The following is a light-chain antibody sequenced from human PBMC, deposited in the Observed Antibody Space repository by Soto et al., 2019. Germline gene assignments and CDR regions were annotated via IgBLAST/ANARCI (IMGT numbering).Light chain of an antibody. J-gene: IGLJ1*01. CDR3: SSYRSSSIPYV. V-gene: IGLV2-14*03. CDR2: DVT. CDR1: SSDIGGYDY. Sequence: QSALTQPASVSGSPGQSITISCTGTSSDIGGYDYVSWYQQHPGKAPKLMIFDVTNRPSGVSSRFSGSKSGNTASLTISGLQPEDEADYYCSSYRSSSIPYVFGTGTQLTVL.